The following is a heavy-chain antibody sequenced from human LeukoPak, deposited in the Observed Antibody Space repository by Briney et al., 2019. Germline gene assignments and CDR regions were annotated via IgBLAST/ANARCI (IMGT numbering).Heavy chain of an antibody. CDR2: INPIGGST. CDR1: GYTFILY. V-gene: IGHV1-46*01. CDR3: ARELGTTGTTPLDY. J-gene: IGHJ4*02. D-gene: IGHD1-1*01. Sequence: ASVKLSCTASGYTFILYMHWVRQAPGQGLERMGMINPIGGSTSYAQKFQGRVTMTRDTSTSTVYMELSSLRSEDTAVYYCARELGTTGTTPLDYWGQGTLVTVSS.